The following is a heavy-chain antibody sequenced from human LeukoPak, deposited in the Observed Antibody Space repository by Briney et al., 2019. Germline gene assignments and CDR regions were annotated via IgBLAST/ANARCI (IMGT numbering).Heavy chain of an antibody. CDR1: GYTFTSYG. CDR3: AREGEIPAIHNYYYYYMDV. Sequence: ASVKVSCKASGYTFTSYGISWVRQAPGQGLEWMGWISAYNGNTNYAQKLQGRVTMTTDTSTSTAYMELRSLRSDDTAVYYCAREGEIPAIHNYYYYYMDVWGKGTTVTVSS. D-gene: IGHD2-2*01. CDR2: ISAYNGNT. J-gene: IGHJ6*03. V-gene: IGHV1-18*01.